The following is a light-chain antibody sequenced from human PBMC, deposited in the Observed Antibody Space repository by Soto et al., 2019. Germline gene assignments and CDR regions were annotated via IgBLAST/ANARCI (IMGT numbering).Light chain of an antibody. CDR3: CSYAGSNTVI. V-gene: IGLV2-23*01. J-gene: IGLJ2*01. Sequence: QSALTQPASVSGSVGQSITISCTGTGSDVGSYNRVSWYQQHPGEAPKLMIYEDTNRPSGISNRFSGSKSGSTASLTISGLQAEDDANYHCCSYAGSNTVIFGGGTKLTVL. CDR2: EDT. CDR1: GSDVGSYNR.